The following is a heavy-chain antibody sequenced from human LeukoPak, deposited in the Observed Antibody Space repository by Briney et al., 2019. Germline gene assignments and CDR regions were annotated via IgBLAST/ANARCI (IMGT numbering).Heavy chain of an antibody. J-gene: IGHJ4*02. D-gene: IGHD3-10*01. V-gene: IGHV3-30*02. Sequence: PGGSLRLSCAASGFTFSSYGMHWVRQAPGKGLEWVAFIRYDGSNKYYADSVKGRFTISRDNSKNTLYLQMNSLSAEDTAVYYCAKDDSFGELLYYYFDYWGQGTLVTVSP. CDR3: AKDDSFGELLYYYFDY. CDR2: IRYDGSNK. CDR1: GFTFSSYG.